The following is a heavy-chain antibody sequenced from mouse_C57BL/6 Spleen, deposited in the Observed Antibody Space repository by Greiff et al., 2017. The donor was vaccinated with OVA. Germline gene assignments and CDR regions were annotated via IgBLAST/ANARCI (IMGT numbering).Heavy chain of an antibody. J-gene: IGHJ4*01. CDR2: INPNNGGT. D-gene: IGHD2-5*01. Sequence: EVQLQQSGPELVKPGASVKMSCKASGYTFTDYNMHWVKQSHGKSLEWIGYINPNNGGTSYNQKFKGKATLTVNKSSSTAYMELRSLTSEESAVYYCARSNHGDYAMDYWGQGTSVTVSS. CDR1: GYTFTDYN. CDR3: ARSNHGDYAMDY. V-gene: IGHV1-22*01.